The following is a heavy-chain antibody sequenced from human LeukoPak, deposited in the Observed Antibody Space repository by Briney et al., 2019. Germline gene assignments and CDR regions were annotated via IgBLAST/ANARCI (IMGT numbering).Heavy chain of an antibody. J-gene: IGHJ4*02. V-gene: IGHV3-23*01. D-gene: IGHD3-9*01. CDR3: AKIGSYDSLYRYFDY. CDR2: ISGSGGST. CDR1: GFTFSSYA. Sequence: GASLRLSCAASGFTFSSYAMSWVRQAPGKGLEWVSAISGSGGSTYYADSVKGRFTISRDNSKNTLYLQMNSLRAEDTAVYYCAKIGSYDSLYRYFDYWGQGTLVTVSS.